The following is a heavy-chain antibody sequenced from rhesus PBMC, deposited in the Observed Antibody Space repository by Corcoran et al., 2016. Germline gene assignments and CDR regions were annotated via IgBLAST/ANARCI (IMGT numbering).Heavy chain of an antibody. CDR2: IRRKTNNDET. J-gene: IGHJ5-1*01. CDR3: TTGRVWRFDV. V-gene: IGHV3-118*01. CDR1: GFTFRSSA. D-gene: IGHD1-44*02. Sequence: EGQLVESGGGMVKPGGSLRLSCAASGFTFRSSAMTWVSQASGKEVEWVGRIRRKTNNDETGYASSVKGRCTISRDDSRNTAYLQMNSLKTEDTAVYYCTTGRVWRFDVWGAGVLVTVSS.